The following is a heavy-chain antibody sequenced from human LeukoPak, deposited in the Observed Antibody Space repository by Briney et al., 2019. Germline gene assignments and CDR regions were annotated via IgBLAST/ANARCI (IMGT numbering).Heavy chain of an antibody. CDR2: INPSGGST. CDR1: GYIFTSYY. CDR3: ARDKPGEGYDFWSGYYTHYYMDV. V-gene: IGHV1-46*03. Sequence: ASVKVSCKASGYIFTSYYMHWVRQAPGQGLEWMGIINPSGGSTSYAQKFQGRVTMTRDTSTSTVYMELSSLRSEDTAVYYCARDKPGEGYDFWSGYYTHYYMDVWGKGTTVTVSS. D-gene: IGHD3-3*01. J-gene: IGHJ6*03.